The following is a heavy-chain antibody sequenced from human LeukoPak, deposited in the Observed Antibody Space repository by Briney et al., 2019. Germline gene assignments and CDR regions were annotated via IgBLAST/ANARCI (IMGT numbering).Heavy chain of an antibody. D-gene: IGHD6-13*01. CDR1: GGSISSSSYY. V-gene: IGHV4-39*07. J-gene: IGHJ4*02. Sequence: PETLSLTCTVSGGSISSSSYYWGWIRQPPGKGLEWIGSIYYSGSTYYNPSLKSRVTISVDTSKNQFSLKLSSVTAADTAVYYCARDWGAAAGRIDYWGQGTLVTVSS. CDR3: ARDWGAAAGRIDY. CDR2: IYYSGST.